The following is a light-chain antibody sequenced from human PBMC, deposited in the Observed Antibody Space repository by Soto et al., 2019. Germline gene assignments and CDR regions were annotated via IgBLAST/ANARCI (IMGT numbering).Light chain of an antibody. CDR3: MQALQTPEFT. CDR1: QSLLHSNGYNY. Sequence: DIVMTQSPLSLPVTPGEPASISCSSSQSLLHSNGYNYLDWYLQKPGQSPQLLIYLGSNRASGVPDRFSGSGSGTDFTLKISRVEAEDVGVYYCMQALQTPEFTFGPGTKVDI. J-gene: IGKJ3*01. CDR2: LGS. V-gene: IGKV2-28*01.